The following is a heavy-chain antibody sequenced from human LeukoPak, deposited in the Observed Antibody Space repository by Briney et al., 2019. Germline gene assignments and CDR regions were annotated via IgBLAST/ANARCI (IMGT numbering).Heavy chain of an antibody. CDR1: GGSFSGYY. CDR2: INHSGST. D-gene: IGHD2-15*01. J-gene: IGHJ4*02. CDR3: ARVGCSGGRCYSGFDY. V-gene: IGHV4-34*01. Sequence: SETLSLTCAVYGGSFSGYYWSWIRQPPGKGLEWIGEINHSGSTNYNPSLKSRVTISVDTSKNQFSLKLSSVTAADTAVYYCARVGCSGGRCYSGFDYWGQGTLVTVSS.